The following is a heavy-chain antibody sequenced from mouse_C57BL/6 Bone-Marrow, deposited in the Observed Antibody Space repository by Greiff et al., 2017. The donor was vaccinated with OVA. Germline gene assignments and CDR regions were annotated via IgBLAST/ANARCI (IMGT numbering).Heavy chain of an antibody. Sequence: EVKLMESGEGLVKPGGSLKLSCAASGFTFSSYAMSWVRQTPEKRLEWVAYISSGGDYIYYAATVKGRFTISRDNARNTLYLQMSSLKSEDTAMYYCTRAPYGNYMDYWGQGTSVTVSS. J-gene: IGHJ4*01. CDR3: TRAPYGNYMDY. CDR2: ISSGGDYI. V-gene: IGHV5-9-1*02. D-gene: IGHD2-1*01. CDR1: GFTFSSYA.